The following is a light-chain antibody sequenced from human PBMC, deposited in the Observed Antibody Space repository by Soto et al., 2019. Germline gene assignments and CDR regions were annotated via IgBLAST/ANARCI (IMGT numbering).Light chain of an antibody. J-gene: IGKJ3*01. V-gene: IGKV1-39*01. CDR3: QQCYSTLVT. CDR2: TAS. CDR1: QTISRY. Sequence: DIQMTQSPPSLSASVGDRVTITCRASQTISRYLNWYQQKPGKAPKLLIYTASSLQSGVPSRFSGSGSGTDFTLTITSLQPEDFATYYCQQCYSTLVTFGPGTKVDIK.